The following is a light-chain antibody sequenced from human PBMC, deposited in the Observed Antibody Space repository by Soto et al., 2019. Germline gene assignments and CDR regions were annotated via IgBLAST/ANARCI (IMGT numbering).Light chain of an antibody. Sequence: QSVLTQPPSVSAAPGQTVTISCAGSSSNIGNNFVSWYQQLPGTAPKLLIYENNKRPSVIPDRFSGSKSGTSASLGITGLQTGDEAVYYSGTWDSSLTVWVFGGGTKVTVL. CDR3: GTWDSSLTVWV. CDR2: ENN. V-gene: IGLV1-51*02. J-gene: IGLJ3*02. CDR1: SSNIGNNF.